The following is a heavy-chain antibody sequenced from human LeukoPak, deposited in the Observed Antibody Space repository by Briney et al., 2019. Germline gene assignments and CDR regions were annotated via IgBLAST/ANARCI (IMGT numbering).Heavy chain of an antibody. CDR1: GYTFTSYG. D-gene: IGHD4-11*01. V-gene: IGHV1-18*01. CDR3: ARVMTTVTTNWFDP. Sequence: ASVTVSCKASGYTFTSYGISWVRQAPGQGLEWMGWISAYNGNTNYAQKLQGRVTMTTDTSTSTAYMELRSLRSDDTAVYYCARVMTTVTTNWFDPWGQGTLVTVSS. CDR2: ISAYNGNT. J-gene: IGHJ5*02.